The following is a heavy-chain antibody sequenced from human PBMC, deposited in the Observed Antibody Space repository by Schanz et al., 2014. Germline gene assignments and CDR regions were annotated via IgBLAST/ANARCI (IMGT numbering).Heavy chain of an antibody. J-gene: IGHJ4*02. CDR1: GFSFSDYS. V-gene: IGHV3-33*08. D-gene: IGHD4-17*01. CDR3: VRDTDYHFDY. Sequence: VQLVESGGGLVKPGGSLRLSCAASGFSFSDYSMSWVRQAPGKGLEWVAVIWFDGNNKFYADSVKGRFTISRDNAKNTLYLQMNSLRAEDTAVYYCVRDTDYHFDYWGQGTLVTVSS. CDR2: IWFDGNNK.